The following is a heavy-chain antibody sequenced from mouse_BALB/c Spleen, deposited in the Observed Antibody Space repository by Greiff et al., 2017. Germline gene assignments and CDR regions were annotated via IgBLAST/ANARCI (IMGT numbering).Heavy chain of an antibody. CDR1: GFSLTSYG. J-gene: IGHJ1*01. CDR2: IWSGGST. CDR3: ARNGGDYDGDWDFDV. V-gene: IGHV2-2*02. D-gene: IGHD2-4*01. Sequence: VQLQQSGPGLVQPSQSLSITCTVSGFSLTSYGVHWVRQSPGKGLEWLGVIWSGGSTDYNAAFISRLSISKDNSKSQVFFKMNSLQANDTAIYYCARNGGDYDGDWDFDVWGAGTTVTVSS.